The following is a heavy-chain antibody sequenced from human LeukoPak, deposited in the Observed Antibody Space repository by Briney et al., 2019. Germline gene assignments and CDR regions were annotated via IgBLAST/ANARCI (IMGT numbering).Heavy chain of an antibody. V-gene: IGHV4-39*07. CDR2: IYYSEST. CDR3: ARRKPHYYDSSGYYSGGAFDI. J-gene: IGHJ3*02. Sequence: SETLSLTCTVSGGSISSSSYYWGWIRQSPGKGLEWIGSIYYSESTYYNPSLKSRVTISVDTSKNQFSLKLSSVTAADTAVYYCARRKPHYYDSSGYYSGGAFDIWGQGTMVTVSS. D-gene: IGHD3-22*01. CDR1: GGSISSSSYY.